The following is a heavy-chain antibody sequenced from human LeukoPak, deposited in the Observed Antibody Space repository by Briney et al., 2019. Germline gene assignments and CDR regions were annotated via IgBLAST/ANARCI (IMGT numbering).Heavy chain of an antibody. Sequence: SETLSLTCTVSGGSISSYYWSWIRQPPGKGLEWIGYIYYTGSTNYNPSLKSRITISVDTSKNQFSLKLNSLTAADTAVYYCARDFGYGGYEGWFDPWGQGTLVTVSS. CDR3: ARDFGYGGYEGWFDP. J-gene: IGHJ5*02. CDR2: IYYTGST. D-gene: IGHD5-12*01. CDR1: GGSISSYY. V-gene: IGHV4-59*01.